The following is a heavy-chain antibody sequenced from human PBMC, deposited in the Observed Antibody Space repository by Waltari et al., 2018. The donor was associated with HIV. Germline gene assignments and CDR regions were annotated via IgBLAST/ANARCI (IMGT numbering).Heavy chain of an antibody. Sequence: QVQLVQSGAVVKKPGASVRISFATSGYTFISYALHWVRQARGQRPEWMGWINVGNYNTKYSQKFQDRVTITGDTSASTGYLDLSSLTSEDTAVYFCAREYDFWSGGYHYYGMDVWGQGTTVTVSS. J-gene: IGHJ6*02. CDR1: GYTFISYA. D-gene: IGHD3-3*01. CDR3: AREYDFWSGGYHYYGMDV. V-gene: IGHV1-3*01. CDR2: INVGNYNT.